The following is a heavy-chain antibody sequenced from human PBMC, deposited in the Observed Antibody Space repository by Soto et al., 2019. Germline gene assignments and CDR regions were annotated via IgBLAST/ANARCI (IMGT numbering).Heavy chain of an antibody. CDR2: IYPGDSDT. J-gene: IGHJ6*02. D-gene: IGHD3-16*02. CDR3: AKSKGELSLYYYYGMDV. CDR1: GYNYSSYW. V-gene: IGHV5-51*01. Sequence: VAAQPRSGERCGYNYSSYWMWSVRQIKGKGLEWMGIIYPGDSDTRYSPSFQGQVXXSXXXXTXXXYXXLSXLKASDTAMYYCAKSKGELSLYYYYGMDVWGQGTTVTVSS.